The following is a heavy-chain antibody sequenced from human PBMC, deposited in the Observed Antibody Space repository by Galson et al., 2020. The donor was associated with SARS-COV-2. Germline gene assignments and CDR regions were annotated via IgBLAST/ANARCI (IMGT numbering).Heavy chain of an antibody. V-gene: IGHV3-73*01. J-gene: IGHJ3*02. CDR2: IRSRTNNYAT. D-gene: IGHD6-6*01. CDR1: GITFSSYG. CDR3: TRVPPNSNSFWDAFDI. Sequence: GESLKISCAASGITFSSYGMHWVRQASGKGLEWVGRIRSRTNNYATTYAASVKGRFTISRDDSKNTAFLQMNSLKIEDTAVYYCTRVPPNSNSFWDAFDIWGHGTMVTVSS.